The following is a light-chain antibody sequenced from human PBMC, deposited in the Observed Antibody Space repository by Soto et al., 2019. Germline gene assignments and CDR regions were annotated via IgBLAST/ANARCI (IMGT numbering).Light chain of an antibody. J-gene: IGKJ1*01. Sequence: EAVLTQSPLSLAVTLGQPASISCRSSQGLVFSDGNIYLNWFHQRPGQPPRRLIYKVSNRDSGVRVGVSGSGFGTQFTMKRSTVEAEDVGVYYCMQGTGLLWTFGQGTKVEI. CDR2: KVS. CDR3: MQGTGLLWT. CDR1: QGLVFSDGNIY. V-gene: IGKV2-30*01.